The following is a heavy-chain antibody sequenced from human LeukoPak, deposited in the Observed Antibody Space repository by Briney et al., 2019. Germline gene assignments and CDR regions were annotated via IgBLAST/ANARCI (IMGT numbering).Heavy chain of an antibody. V-gene: IGHV4-38-2*02. CDR1: GYSISSGYY. CDR3: ARDGNWGTTIDY. D-gene: IGHD3-16*01. J-gene: IGHJ4*02. CDR2: IYHSGST. Sequence: SETLSLTCTVSGYSISSGYYWGWIRQPPGKGLEWIGSIYHSGSTYYNPSLKSRVTISVDTSKNQFSLKLSSVTAADTAVYYCARDGNWGTTIDYWGQGTLVTVSS.